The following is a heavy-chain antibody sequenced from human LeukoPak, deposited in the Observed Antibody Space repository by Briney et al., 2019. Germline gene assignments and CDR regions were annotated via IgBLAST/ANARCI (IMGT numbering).Heavy chain of an antibody. V-gene: IGHV3-7*01. CDR1: GFTFSSYW. CDR2: IKQDGSEK. J-gene: IGHJ4*02. CDR3: ARNPVEVYDYVWGSYRHLDY. Sequence: PGGSLRLSCAASGFTFSSYWMSWVRQAPGKGLEWVANIKQDGSEKYYVDSVKGRFTISRDNAKNSLYLQMNSLRAEDTAVYYCARNPVEVYDYVWGSYRHLDYWGQGTLVTVSS. D-gene: IGHD3-16*02.